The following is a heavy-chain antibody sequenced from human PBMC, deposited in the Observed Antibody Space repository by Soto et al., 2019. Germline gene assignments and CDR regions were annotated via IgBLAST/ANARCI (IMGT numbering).Heavy chain of an antibody. CDR3: ARDRAYSYGPNRHYYYYYMDV. CDR1: GYTFTGYY. Sequence: ASVKVSCKASGYTFTGYYMHWVRQAPGQGLEWMGWINPNSGGTNYAQKFQGWVTMTRDTSISTAYMELSRLRSDDTAVYYCARDRAYSYGPNRHYYYYYMDVWGKGTTVTVSS. V-gene: IGHV1-2*04. CDR2: INPNSGGT. D-gene: IGHD5-18*01. J-gene: IGHJ6*03.